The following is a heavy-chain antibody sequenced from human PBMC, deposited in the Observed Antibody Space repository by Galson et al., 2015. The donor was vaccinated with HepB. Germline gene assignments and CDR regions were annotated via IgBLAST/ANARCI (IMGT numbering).Heavy chain of an antibody. V-gene: IGHV1-24*01. J-gene: IGHJ3*02. D-gene: IGHD2-15*01. CDR3: ATGLDCSGGSCYSPNAFDI. CDR2: FDPEDGET. Sequence: SVKVSCKASGGTFSSYAISWVRQAPGKGLEWMGGFDPEDGETIYAQKFQGRVTMTEDTSTDTAYMELSSLRSEDTAVYYCATGLDCSGGSCYSPNAFDIWGQGTMVTVSS. CDR1: GGTFSSYA.